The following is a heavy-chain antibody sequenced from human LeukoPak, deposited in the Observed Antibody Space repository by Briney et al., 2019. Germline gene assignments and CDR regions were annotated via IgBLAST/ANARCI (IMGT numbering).Heavy chain of an antibody. D-gene: IGHD2-15*01. V-gene: IGHV3-9*01. J-gene: IGHJ6*02. CDR2: ISWNSGSI. CDR3: AKDMGACSGGSCYSAQAYGMDV. Sequence: GGSLRLSCAASGFTFDDYAMHWVRQAPGEGLEWFSGISWNSGSIGYADSVKGRFTISRDNAKNSLYLQMNSLRAEDTALYYCAKDMGACSGGSCYSAQAYGMDVWGQGTTVTVSS. CDR1: GFTFDDYA.